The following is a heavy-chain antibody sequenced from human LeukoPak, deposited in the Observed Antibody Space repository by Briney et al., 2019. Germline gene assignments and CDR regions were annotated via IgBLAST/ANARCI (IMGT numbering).Heavy chain of an antibody. CDR1: GGTSSTYT. D-gene: IGHD3-10*01. V-gene: IGHV1-69*02. CDR2: IIPILGIA. J-gene: IGHJ4*02. Sequence: GASVKVSCKASGGTSSTYTISWARQAPGQGREWMGRIIPILGIANYAQKFQGRVTITADKSTSTAYMELSSLRSEDTAVYYCARGHGSGSYYYFDYWGRGTLVTVSS. CDR3: ARGHGSGSYYYFDY.